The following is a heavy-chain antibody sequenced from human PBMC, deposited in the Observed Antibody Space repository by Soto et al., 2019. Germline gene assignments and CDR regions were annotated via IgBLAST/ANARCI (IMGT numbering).Heavy chain of an antibody. CDR2: INHSGST. Sequence: SETLSLTCAVYGGSFSGYYWSWIRQPPGKGLEWIGEINHSGSTNYNPSLKSRVTISVDTSKNQFSLKLSSVTAADTAVYYCARGQSYYGSGSYYPWGQGTLVTVSS. D-gene: IGHD3-10*01. V-gene: IGHV4-34*01. CDR3: ARGQSYYGSGSYYP. CDR1: GGSFSGYY. J-gene: IGHJ5*02.